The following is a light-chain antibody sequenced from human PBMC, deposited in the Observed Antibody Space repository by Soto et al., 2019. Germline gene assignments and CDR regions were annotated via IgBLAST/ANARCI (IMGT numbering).Light chain of an antibody. CDR1: QSISRQ. V-gene: IGKV1-5*03. Sequence: DIQMTQSPSTLSASVGDRVSITCRASQSISRQLAWYQQKPGKAPNLLIYQASNLETGVPSRFTGSGSGTEITLTISCLQPDDLPTYYCLQYQSYWTFGQGTKVEVK. CDR3: LQYQSYWT. J-gene: IGKJ1*01. CDR2: QAS.